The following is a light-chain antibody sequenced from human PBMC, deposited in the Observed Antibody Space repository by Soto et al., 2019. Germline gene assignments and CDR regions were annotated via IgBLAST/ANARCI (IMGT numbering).Light chain of an antibody. Sequence: EIVLTQSPGTLSLSPGERATLSCRASQSLSSSQLAWYQQKPGQAPRLLLFVASSRAAGIPDRFSGSGSGTDFTLTISSLQPEDFATYYCQQLNSFPRTFGPGTKVDIK. V-gene: IGKV3-20*01. CDR1: QSLSSSQ. CDR2: VAS. CDR3: QQLNSFPRT. J-gene: IGKJ3*01.